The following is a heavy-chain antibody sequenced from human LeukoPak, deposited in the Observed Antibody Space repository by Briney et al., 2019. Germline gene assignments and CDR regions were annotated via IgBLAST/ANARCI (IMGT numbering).Heavy chain of an antibody. CDR2: IYSGGST. CDR1: GFTVSSNY. Sequence: GGSLRLSRAASGFTVSSNYMSWVRQAPGKGLEWVSVIYSGGSTYYADSVKGRFTISRHNSKNTLYLQMNSLRAEDTAVYYCARETNWGYFDYWGQGTLVTVSS. D-gene: IGHD7-27*01. J-gene: IGHJ4*02. CDR3: ARETNWGYFDY. V-gene: IGHV3-53*04.